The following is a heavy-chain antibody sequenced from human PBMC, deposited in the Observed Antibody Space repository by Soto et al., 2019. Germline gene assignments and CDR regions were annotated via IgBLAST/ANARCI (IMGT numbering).Heavy chain of an antibody. D-gene: IGHD6-19*01. CDR2: INAGNGNT. CDR1: GYTFTSYA. CDR3: ARAPRYSSCWYFHY. J-gene: IGHJ4*02. V-gene: IGHV1-3*01. Sequence: QVQLVQSGAEVKKPGASVKVSCKASGYTFTSYAMHWVRQAPGQRLEWMGWINAGNGNTKYSQKFQGRVTITRDTSASTAYMELSSLRSEDTSVYYCARAPRYSSCWYFHYWGQGTLVTVSS.